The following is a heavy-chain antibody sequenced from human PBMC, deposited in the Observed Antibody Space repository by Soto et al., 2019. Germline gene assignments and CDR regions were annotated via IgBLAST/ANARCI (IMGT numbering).Heavy chain of an antibody. CDR1: GGTFSSYA. Sequence: QVQLVQSGAEVKKPGSSVKVSCKASGGTFSSYAISWVRQAPGQGLEWMGGIIPIFGTANYAQKFQGRVTITADESTSTAYMELSRLRSEDTAVYYCAREGAAIFGVVKADYYGMDVWGQGTTVTVSS. D-gene: IGHD3-3*01. J-gene: IGHJ6*02. CDR2: IIPIFGTA. CDR3: AREGAAIFGVVKADYYGMDV. V-gene: IGHV1-69*12.